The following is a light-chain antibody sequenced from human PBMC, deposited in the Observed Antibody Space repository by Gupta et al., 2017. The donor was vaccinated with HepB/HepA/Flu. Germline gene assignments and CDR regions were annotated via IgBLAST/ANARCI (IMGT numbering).Light chain of an antibody. J-gene: IGLJ1*01. CDR1: SSDGGGYNY. V-gene: IGLV2-14*03. Sequence: HSALTQPASVSGSPGQSITISCISTSSDGGGYNYVPWYQQHPGKAPKLMIYDVSNRPSGVSNRFSGSKSGNTASLTISGLQAEDEADYYCSSYTSSSTLYVFGTGTKVTVL. CDR3: SSYTSSSTLYV. CDR2: DVS.